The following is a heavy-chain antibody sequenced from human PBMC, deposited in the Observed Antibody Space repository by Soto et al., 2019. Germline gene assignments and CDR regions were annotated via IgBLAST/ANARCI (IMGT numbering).Heavy chain of an antibody. J-gene: IGHJ4*02. CDR1: GYTFTSYG. CDR3: ARERDAGPRRHDY. Sequence: QVQLVQSGAEVKKPGASVKVSCKASGYTFTSYGITWVRQAPGQGLEWMGWISTYNGNTNYAQKLQGRATMTTDTSRSTAYMELRSLSSAETAVYYCARERDAGPRRHDYWGQGTLVTVSS. V-gene: IGHV1-18*04. CDR2: ISTYNGNT.